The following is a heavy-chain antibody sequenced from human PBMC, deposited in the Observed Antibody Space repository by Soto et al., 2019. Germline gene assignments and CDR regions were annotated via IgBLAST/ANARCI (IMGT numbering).Heavy chain of an antibody. Sequence: GGSLRLSCAVSGFTFSANWMNWVRQTPGKGPEWVANMNPDGSVINYAESVKGRFTISRDNAKNSLHLQMHSLRAEDTAVYSCARGYDYLIDYWGQGTLVTSPQ. J-gene: IGHJ4*02. CDR2: MNPDGSVI. D-gene: IGHD3-22*01. CDR1: GFTFSANW. CDR3: ARGYDYLIDY. V-gene: IGHV3-7*01.